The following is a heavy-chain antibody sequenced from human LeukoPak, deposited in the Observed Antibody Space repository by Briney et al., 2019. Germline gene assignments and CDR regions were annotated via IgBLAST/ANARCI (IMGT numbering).Heavy chain of an antibody. CDR1: GGAISSGGYS. D-gene: IGHD4-17*01. CDR2: IYYSGST. Sequence: PSETLSLTCAVSGGAISSGGYSCGWIRQPPGKGLGWIGYIYYSGSTNYNPSLKSRVTISVDTSKNQFSLKLSSVTAADTAVYYCASGDYGDYVFFDWGQGTLITVSS. J-gene: IGHJ4*02. CDR3: ASGDYGDYVFFD. V-gene: IGHV4-61*08.